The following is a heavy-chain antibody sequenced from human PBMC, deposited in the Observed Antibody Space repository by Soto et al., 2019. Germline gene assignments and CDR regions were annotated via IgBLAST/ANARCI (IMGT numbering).Heavy chain of an antibody. V-gene: IGHV3-30-3*01. CDR3: ARDTPRYYDFWSGNGYGMDV. J-gene: IGHJ6*02. CDR1: GFTFSSYA. D-gene: IGHD3-3*01. CDR2: ISYDGSNK. Sequence: VGSLRLSCAASGFTFSSYAMHWVRQAPGKGLEWVAVISYDGSNKYYADSVKGRFTISRDNSKNTLYLQMNSLRAEDTAVYYCARDTPRYYDFWSGNGYGMDVWGQGTTVTVSS.